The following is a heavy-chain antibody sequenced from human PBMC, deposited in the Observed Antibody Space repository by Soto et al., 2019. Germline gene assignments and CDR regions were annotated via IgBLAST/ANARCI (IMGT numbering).Heavy chain of an antibody. V-gene: IGHV5-10-1*01. Sequence: PGGSLKISCRGSGYLFTKYWIAWARQMPGKGREGMGRIDPSDSYTNYSQSFQGHVTISADKSISTAYLQWSSLKASDTAMYYCAKQLVVVAASHYYYYGIDVWGQGTTVTVSS. D-gene: IGHD2-15*01. CDR2: IDPSDSYT. J-gene: IGHJ6*02. CDR1: GYLFTKYW. CDR3: AKQLVVVAASHYYYYGIDV.